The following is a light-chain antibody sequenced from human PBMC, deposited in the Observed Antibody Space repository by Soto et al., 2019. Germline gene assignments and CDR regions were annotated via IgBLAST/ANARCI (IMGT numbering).Light chain of an antibody. J-gene: IGKJ2*01. CDR2: GAS. Sequence: EIVLTQSPGTLSLSPGERVTLSCRASQSVSSAYLAWYQQKPGQAPRLLIYGASSRATGIPDRFSGSGSGTNFTLTISSLEPEDFAVYYCQQYDNSLYTFGQGTKLEI. CDR3: QQYDNSLYT. CDR1: QSVSSAY. V-gene: IGKV3-20*01.